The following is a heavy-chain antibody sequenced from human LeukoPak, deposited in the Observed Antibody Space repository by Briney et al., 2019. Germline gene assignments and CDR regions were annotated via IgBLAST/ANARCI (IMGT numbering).Heavy chain of an antibody. CDR3: ARDAGD. V-gene: IGHV3-48*04. J-gene: IGHJ4*02. CDR2: ISSSSSTI. D-gene: IGHD7-27*01. Sequence: GGSLRLSCAASGFTFSSYSMNWVRQAPGKGLEWVSYISSSSSTIYYADSVKGRFTISRDNAKNSLYLQMNSLRAEDTAVYCCARDAGDWGQGTLVTVSS. CDR1: GFTFSSYS.